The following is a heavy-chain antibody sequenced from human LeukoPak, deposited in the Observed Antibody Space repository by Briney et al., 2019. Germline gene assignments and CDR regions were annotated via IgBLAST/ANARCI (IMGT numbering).Heavy chain of an antibody. CDR3: ARDLTRIPTDAFDI. CDR2: ISGGNSYI. V-gene: IGHV3-21*01. CDR1: GFTCSPYT. J-gene: IGHJ3*02. D-gene: IGHD2-15*01. Sequence: GGSLRLSCAASGFTCSPYTMNWVRQGPGKGLEWVSSISGGNSYIYYADSVKGRFTISRDNAKNSVFLQMNSLRAEDTALYYCARDLTRIPTDAFDIWGQGTMVTVFS.